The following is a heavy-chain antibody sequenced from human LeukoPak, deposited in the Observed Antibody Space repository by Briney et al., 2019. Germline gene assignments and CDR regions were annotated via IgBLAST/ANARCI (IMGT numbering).Heavy chain of an antibody. CDR3: ARGYSSSWNYFDY. Sequence: SETLSLTCTVSGGSISNYWWSWIRQPPGKGLEWIGYVFDSGGTNYNPSLKSRVAISVDTSKKQFSLKLSSVTAADTAVYYCARGYSSSWNYFDYWGQGTLVTVSS. CDR2: VFDSGGT. J-gene: IGHJ4*02. CDR1: GGSISNYW. V-gene: IGHV4-59*01. D-gene: IGHD6-13*01.